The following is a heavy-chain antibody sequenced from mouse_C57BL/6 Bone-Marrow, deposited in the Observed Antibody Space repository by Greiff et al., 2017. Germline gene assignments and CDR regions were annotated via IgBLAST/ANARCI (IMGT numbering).Heavy chain of an antibody. CDR2: ISSGSSTI. D-gene: IGHD4-1*01. Sequence: EVQVVESGGGLVKPGGSLKLSCAASGFTFSDYGMHWVRQAPEKGLEWVAYISSGSSTIYYADTVKGRFTISRDNAKNTLFLQMTSLRSEDTAMYYCARDWDAYWGQGTLVTVSA. CDR1: GFTFSDYG. J-gene: IGHJ3*01. CDR3: ARDWDAY. V-gene: IGHV5-17*01.